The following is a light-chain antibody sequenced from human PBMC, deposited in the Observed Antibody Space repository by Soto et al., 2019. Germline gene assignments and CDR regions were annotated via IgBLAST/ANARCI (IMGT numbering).Light chain of an antibody. CDR3: QQYYSTPRT. J-gene: IGKJ1*01. Sequence: DIVLTQSPDSLAVSLGERATINCKSSQSVLYSSNNKNYLAWYQQKPRQPPKLLISWASTREPGVPDRFSGSGSATDFTLTISILQAEDVAVYYCQQYYSTPRTFGQGTKVEIK. V-gene: IGKV4-1*01. CDR2: WAS. CDR1: QSVLYSSNNKNY.